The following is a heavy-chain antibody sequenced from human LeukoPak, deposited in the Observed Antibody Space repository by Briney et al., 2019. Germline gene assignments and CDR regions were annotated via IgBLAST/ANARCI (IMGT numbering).Heavy chain of an antibody. CDR2: IKSKTDGGTT. CDR3: TTAPICYYESLDAFDI. J-gene: IGHJ3*02. CDR1: GFTFSNAW. D-gene: IGHD3-22*01. Sequence: GGSLRLSCAASGFTFSNAWMSWVRQAPGKGLEWVGRIKSKTDGGTTDYAAPVKGRFTISRDDSKNTLYLQMNSLKTEDTAVYYCTTAPICYYESLDAFDIWGQGTMVTVSS. V-gene: IGHV3-15*01.